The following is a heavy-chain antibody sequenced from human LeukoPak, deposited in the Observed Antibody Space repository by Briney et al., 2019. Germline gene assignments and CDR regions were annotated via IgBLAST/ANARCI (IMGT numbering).Heavy chain of an antibody. Sequence: PSETLSLTCNVSGASMSSNYWSWIRQPPGKGLEWIGYIYHSGNTNYSPSLESRVTMSVDESRNQFSLRVHFVSAADTAVYYCASTRRAAVAGRFDSWGQGTLVTVSS. CDR2: IYHSGNT. CDR3: ASTRRAAVAGRFDS. J-gene: IGHJ4*02. V-gene: IGHV4-4*09. CDR1: GASMSSNY. D-gene: IGHD6-19*01.